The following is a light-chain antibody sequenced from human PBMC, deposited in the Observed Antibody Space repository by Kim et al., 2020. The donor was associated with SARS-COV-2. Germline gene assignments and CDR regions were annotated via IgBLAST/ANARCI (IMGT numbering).Light chain of an antibody. V-gene: IGKV1-16*02. CDR1: RDISRN. CDR2: SAS. CDR3: QQHSAYPRT. J-gene: IGKJ1*01. Sequence: ASVGDTVTITCRASRDISRNLAWVQQRPGKAPKSLIFSASSLQSGVSSKFSGGGSGTDFTLTITNLQPEDSATYYCQQHSAYPRTFGQGTKVDIK.